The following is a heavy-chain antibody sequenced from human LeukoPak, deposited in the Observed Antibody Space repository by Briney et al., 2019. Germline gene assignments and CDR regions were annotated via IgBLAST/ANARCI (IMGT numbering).Heavy chain of an antibody. CDR2: INQDGSEM. D-gene: IGHD4-11*01. V-gene: IGHV3-7*01. Sequence: TGGSLRLSCEASGFTFSNYWMTWVRQAPGKGPEWVANINQDGSEMNYGDSVKGRFTISKDNTKKSLYLQMSRLRGEDTAVYYCTNRAGLVTNGPWSFDYWGQGTLVTVSS. CDR3: TNRAGLVTNGPWSFDY. J-gene: IGHJ4*02. CDR1: GFTFSNYW.